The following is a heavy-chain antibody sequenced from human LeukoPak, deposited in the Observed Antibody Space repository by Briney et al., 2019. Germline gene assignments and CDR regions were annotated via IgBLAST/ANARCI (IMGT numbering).Heavy chain of an antibody. CDR3: AKKYNTGLDP. J-gene: IGHJ5*02. CDR2: IGGRDGVTT. CDR1: GFTFSSYG. D-gene: IGHD1-14*01. Sequence: PGGSLRLSCAASGFTFSSYGMNWVRQAPGRGLEWVSGIGGRDGVTTYYTSSVKGRFTISRDNSKNTLYLQMNSLRAEDTAVYYCAKKYNTGLDPWGQGTLVTVSS. V-gene: IGHV3-23*01.